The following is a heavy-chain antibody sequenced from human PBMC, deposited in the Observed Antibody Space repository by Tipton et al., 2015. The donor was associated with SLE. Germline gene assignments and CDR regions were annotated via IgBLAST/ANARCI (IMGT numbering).Heavy chain of an antibody. V-gene: IGHV4-30-4*01. J-gene: IGHJ3*01. CDR1: GGSISSGDYY. D-gene: IGHD3-16*01. CDR3: ARSVWGTSPGAFDV. Sequence: TLSLTCTVSGGSISSGDYYWSWIRQPPGKGLEWIGYIYYTGSTYYNPSLKSPVTISIDTSKNHFSLKVTSVTPEDTAVYYCARSVWGTSPGAFDVWGQGTMVTVSS. CDR2: IYYTGST.